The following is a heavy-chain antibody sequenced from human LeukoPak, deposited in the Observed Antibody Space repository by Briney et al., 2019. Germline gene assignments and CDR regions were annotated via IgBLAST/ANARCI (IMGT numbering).Heavy chain of an antibody. V-gene: IGHV4-38-2*01. J-gene: IGHJ3*02. CDR2: IYHSGST. D-gene: IGHD2-2*02. CDR3: ARASPDCSSTSCYTGCAFDI. Sequence: PSETLSLTCAVSGYSISSGYYWGWIRQPPGKGLEWIGSIYHSGSTYYNPSLKSRVTISVDTSKNQFSLKLSSVTAADTAVYYCARASPDCSSTSCYTGCAFDIWGQGTMVTVSS. CDR1: GYSISSGYY.